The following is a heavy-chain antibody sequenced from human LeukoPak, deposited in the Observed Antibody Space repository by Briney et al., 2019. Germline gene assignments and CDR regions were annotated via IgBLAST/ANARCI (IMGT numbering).Heavy chain of an antibody. V-gene: IGHV3-20*04. CDR3: ARAANYDFWSGLFDY. CDR2: INWNGGST. CDR1: GFTFDDYA. D-gene: IGHD3-3*01. J-gene: IGHJ4*02. Sequence: PGGSLRLSCAASGFTFDDYAMHWVRQAPGKGLEWVSGINWNGGSTGYADSVKGRFTISRDNAKNSLYLQMNSLRAEDTALYYCARAANYDFWSGLFDYWGQGTLVTVSS.